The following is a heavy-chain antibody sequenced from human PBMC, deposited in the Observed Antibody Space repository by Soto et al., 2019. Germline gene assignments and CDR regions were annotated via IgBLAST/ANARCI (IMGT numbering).Heavy chain of an antibody. D-gene: IGHD2-21*01. CDR1: GFTFSGFD. CDR2: IGTAGDT. V-gene: IGHV3-13*01. J-gene: IGHJ4*02. Sequence: GGSLRLSCEASGFTFSGFDMHWVRQPTGKGLECVSTIGTAGDTYYAVSVKGRFTISRDTAKNSLSLQMNSLRAGDTAVYFCARGQEVVAHFFDSWGQGTQVTVSS. CDR3: ARGQEVVAHFFDS.